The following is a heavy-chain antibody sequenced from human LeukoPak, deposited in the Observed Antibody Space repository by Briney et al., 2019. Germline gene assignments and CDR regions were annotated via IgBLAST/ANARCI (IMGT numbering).Heavy chain of an antibody. D-gene: IGHD6-19*01. Sequence: GASVKVSCKVSGYTLTELSMHWVRQAPRKRLEWMGGFDPEDGETIYAQKFQGRVTMTEDTSTDTAYMELSSLRSEDTAVYYCATGRIAVADRYFDYWGQGTLVTVSS. J-gene: IGHJ4*02. V-gene: IGHV1-24*01. CDR1: GYTLTELS. CDR3: ATGRIAVADRYFDY. CDR2: FDPEDGET.